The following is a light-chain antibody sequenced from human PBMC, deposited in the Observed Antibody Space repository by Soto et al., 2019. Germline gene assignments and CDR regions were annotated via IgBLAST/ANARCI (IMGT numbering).Light chain of an antibody. J-gene: IGLJ1*01. CDR3: CSYAGSCTFV. Sequence: QSALTQPRSVSGSPGQSVTISCTGTSSDVGGYKYVSWYQQHPGRAPKVIIYDVHERPSGVPHRFSGSKSGNTASLTISGLQAEDEADYYCCSYAGSCTFVFGTATKLTVL. CDR1: SSDVGGYKY. CDR2: DVH. V-gene: IGLV2-11*01.